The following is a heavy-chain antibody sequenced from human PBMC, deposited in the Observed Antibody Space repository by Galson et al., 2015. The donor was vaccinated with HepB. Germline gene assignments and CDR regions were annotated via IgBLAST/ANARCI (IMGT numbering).Heavy chain of an antibody. CDR3: ARLLSYYYDSSAYYQGGYFDL. CDR2: ISHNGNN. D-gene: IGHD3-22*01. Sequence: TLSLTCTVSRGSISPYYWSWIRQPPGKGLEWIGYISHNGNNNQNPSLKSRVTLSVDMSKSQFSLKLSSVTAADTAIYYCARLLSYYYDSSAYYQGGYFDLWGRGALVTVSS. V-gene: IGHV4-59*08. J-gene: IGHJ2*01. CDR1: RGSISPYY.